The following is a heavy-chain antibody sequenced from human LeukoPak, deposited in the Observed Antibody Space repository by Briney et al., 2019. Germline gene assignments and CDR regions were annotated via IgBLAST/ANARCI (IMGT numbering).Heavy chain of an antibody. D-gene: IGHD6-19*01. Sequence: GGSLRLSCTASGFTFGDYAMSWVRQAPGKGLGWVGFIRSKAYGGTTEYAASVKGRFTISRDDSKSIAYLQMNSLKTEDTAVYYCTREPPEWLALLDYWGQGTLVTVSS. CDR1: GFTFGDYA. V-gene: IGHV3-49*04. J-gene: IGHJ4*02. CDR2: IRSKAYGGTT. CDR3: TREPPEWLALLDY.